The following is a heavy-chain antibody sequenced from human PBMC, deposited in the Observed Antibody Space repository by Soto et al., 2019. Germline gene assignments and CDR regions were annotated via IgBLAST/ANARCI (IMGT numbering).Heavy chain of an antibody. CDR1: GYSFSTYW. V-gene: IGHV5-10-1*01. CDR3: TRLLGYVSESFSHDKENKRYLYAMDV. Sequence: GASLKISCKGSGYSFSTYWINWVRQMPGKGLEWMGRIDPSDSYTDYGPSFQGHVTISADKSLSAAYMQWSSLKASDTAMYYCTRLLGYVSESFSHDKENKRYLYAMDVWGQGTAVTVSS. D-gene: IGHD3-10*01. J-gene: IGHJ6*02. CDR2: IDPSDSYT.